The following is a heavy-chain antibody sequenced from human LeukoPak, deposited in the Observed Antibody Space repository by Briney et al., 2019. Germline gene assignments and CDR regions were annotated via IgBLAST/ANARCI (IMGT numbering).Heavy chain of an antibody. Sequence: GGSLRLACAASGFTFSSYWMSWVRQAPGKGLEWVANIKRDGSEKYYVDSVKGRFTISRDNAKNSLYLQMNSLRAEDTAVYYCARIGSRSYFHGFDAFDIWGQGTMVTVSS. CDR1: GFTFSSYW. V-gene: IGHV3-7*01. D-gene: IGHD3-10*01. CDR3: ARIGSRSYFHGFDAFDI. CDR2: IKRDGSEK. J-gene: IGHJ3*02.